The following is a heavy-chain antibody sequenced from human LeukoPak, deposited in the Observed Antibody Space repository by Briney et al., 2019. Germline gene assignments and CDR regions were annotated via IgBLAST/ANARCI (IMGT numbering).Heavy chain of an antibody. V-gene: IGHV3-21*01. Sequence: GGSPRLSCAASGFSFSSYSMNWVRQAPGKGLEWVSSISSSSRYRYYAASVKGRFTISRDNAKNSLYLQMNSLRAEDTAVYYCARVKEASAFDIWGQGTTVTVSS. CDR3: ARVKEASAFDI. J-gene: IGHJ3*02. CDR1: GFSFSSYS. D-gene: IGHD5-12*01. CDR2: ISSSSRYR.